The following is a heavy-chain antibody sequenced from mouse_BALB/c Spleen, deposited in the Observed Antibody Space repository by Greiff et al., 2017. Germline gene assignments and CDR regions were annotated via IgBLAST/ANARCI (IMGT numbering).Heavy chain of an antibody. CDR3: ERGDISMDY. Sequence: QVQLQQPGADLVKPGASVKLSCKASGYTFTSYWMHWVKQRPGQGLEWIGEINPSNGRTNYNEKFKSKATLTVDKSSSTAYMQLSSLTSEDSAVYYCERGDISMDYWGQGTSVTVS. CDR2: INPSNGRT. J-gene: IGHJ4*01. V-gene: IGHV1S81*02. CDR1: GYTFTSYW. D-gene: IGHD2-13*01.